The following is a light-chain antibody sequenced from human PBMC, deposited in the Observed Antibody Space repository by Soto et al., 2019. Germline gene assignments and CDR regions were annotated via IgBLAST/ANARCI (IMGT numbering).Light chain of an antibody. CDR3: QQYGSSPPLT. CDR1: QSVSTSY. J-gene: IGKJ1*01. V-gene: IGKV3-20*01. CDR2: GAS. Sequence: EIVLTQSPGTLSLSPGERATLSCRASQSVSTSYLAWYQQKPGQAPRLLIYGASSRATGIPDRFSGSGSGKDFALTISSLEPEDFAVYYCQQYGSSPPLTFGQGTKVEIK.